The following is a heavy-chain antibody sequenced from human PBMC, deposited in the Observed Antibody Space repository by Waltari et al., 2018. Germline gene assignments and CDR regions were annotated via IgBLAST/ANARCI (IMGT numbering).Heavy chain of an antibody. CDR1: GFTFSSYG. V-gene: IGHV3-33*01. D-gene: IGHD5-18*01. J-gene: IGHJ6*03. Sequence: QVQLVESGGGVVQPGRSLRLSCAASGFTFSSYGMHWVRQAPGKGLEWVAVIWYDGSNKYYAESVKGRFTISRDNSKNTLYLQMNSLRAEDTAVYYCARDARRGYSYGYYYYYMDVWGKGTTVTVSS. CDR2: IWYDGSNK. CDR3: ARDARRGYSYGYYYYYMDV.